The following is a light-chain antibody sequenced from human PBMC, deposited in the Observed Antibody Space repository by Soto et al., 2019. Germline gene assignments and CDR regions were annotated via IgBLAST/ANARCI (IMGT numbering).Light chain of an antibody. Sequence: QLVLTQSSSASACLGSSVKFTCTLSSGHSSYIIAWHHHQPGKAPRYLMKVESSGTYSKGSGVPDRFSGSSSGADRYLTISNLQSEDEADYYCETWDTNTVIFGGGTKLTVL. J-gene: IGLJ2*01. V-gene: IGLV4-60*03. CDR3: ETWDTNTVI. CDR2: VESSGTY. CDR1: SGHSSYI.